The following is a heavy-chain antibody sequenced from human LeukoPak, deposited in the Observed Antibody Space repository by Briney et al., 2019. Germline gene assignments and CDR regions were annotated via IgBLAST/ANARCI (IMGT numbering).Heavy chain of an antibody. CDR1: GYTFTGYF. CDR3: ARVPFTGYGYRGYYFDY. D-gene: IGHD5-18*01. CDR2: ISAYNGNT. J-gene: IGHJ4*02. V-gene: IGHV1-18*04. Sequence: ASVKVSCKASGYTFTGYFMHWVRQAPGQGLEWMGWISAYNGNTNYAQKLQGRVTMTTDTSTSTAYMELSSLRSEDTAVYYCARVPFTGYGYRGYYFDYWGQGTLVTVSS.